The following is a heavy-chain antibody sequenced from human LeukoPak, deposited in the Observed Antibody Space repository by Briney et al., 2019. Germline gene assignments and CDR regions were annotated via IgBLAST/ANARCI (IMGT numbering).Heavy chain of an antibody. J-gene: IGHJ6*02. CDR2: ISAYNGNT. CDR1: GYTFTSYG. CDR3: ARAGYSYGSPSYYYYYGMDV. D-gene: IGHD5-18*01. V-gene: IGHV1-18*01. Sequence: ASVKVSCKPSGYTFTSYGISWVRQAPGQGLEWMGWISAYNGNTNYAQKLQGRVTMTTDTSTSTAYMELRSLRSDDTAVYYCARAGYSYGSPSYYYYYGMDVWGQGTTVTVSS.